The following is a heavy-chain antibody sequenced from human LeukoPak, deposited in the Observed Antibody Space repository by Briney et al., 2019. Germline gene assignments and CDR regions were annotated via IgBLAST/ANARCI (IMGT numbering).Heavy chain of an antibody. V-gene: IGHV3-33*01. D-gene: IGHD4-17*01. J-gene: IGHJ4*02. CDR1: GFTFSSYG. CDR2: IWYDGSNK. CDR3: ARGDYGFDY. Sequence: GRSLRLSCAASGFTFSSYGMHWVRQAPGKGLEWVAVIWYDGSNKYYADSVKGRFTISRDNSKNTLYLQMNSLGAEDTAVYYCARGDYGFDYWGQGTLVTVSS.